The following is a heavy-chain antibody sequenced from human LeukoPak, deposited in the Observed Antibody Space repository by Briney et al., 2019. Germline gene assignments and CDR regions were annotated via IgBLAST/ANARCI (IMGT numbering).Heavy chain of an antibody. CDR1: GFSFSSYG. J-gene: IGHJ6*03. CDR3: VKEDASGTYYYYYHMDV. Sequence: GGSLRLSCAASGFSFSSYGMHWVRQAPGKGLEWVSFIRNDGSNNYYADSVKGRFTISRDNSENALYLQMNSLRGDDTAVYYCVKEDASGTYYYYYHMDVWGKGTTVTVSS. V-gene: IGHV3-30*02. D-gene: IGHD3-10*01. CDR2: IRNDGSNN.